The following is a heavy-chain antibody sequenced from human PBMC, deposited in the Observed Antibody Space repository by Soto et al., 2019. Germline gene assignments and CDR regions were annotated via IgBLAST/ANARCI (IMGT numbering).Heavy chain of an antibody. Sequence: EVQLLESGGGLVQPGDSLRLSCAASGFTFSTYTMTWVRQSPGKGLEWLASINSNGGRTYYADSVKGRFTISRDNSKNTLYLYMNSLRGEDTAVYFCAKEMVSWYFEVWGRGTLVAVSS. CDR2: INSNGGRT. CDR1: GFTFSTYT. V-gene: IGHV3-23*01. J-gene: IGHJ2*01. D-gene: IGHD5-18*01. CDR3: AKEMVSWYFEV.